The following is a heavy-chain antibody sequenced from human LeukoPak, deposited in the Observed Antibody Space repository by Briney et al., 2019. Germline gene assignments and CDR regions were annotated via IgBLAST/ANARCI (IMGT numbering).Heavy chain of an antibody. J-gene: IGHJ4*02. V-gene: IGHV1-2*02. D-gene: IGHD3-3*01. CDR3: ARAPVLRFLEWLFGY. CDR2: INPNSGGT. CDR1: GYTFTGYY. Sequence: ASVKVSCKASGYTFTGYYMHWVRQAPGQGLEWMGWINPNSGGTNYAQKFQGRVTMTRDTSISTAYMELSRLRSDDTAVYYCARAPVLRFLEWLFGYWGQGTLVTVSS.